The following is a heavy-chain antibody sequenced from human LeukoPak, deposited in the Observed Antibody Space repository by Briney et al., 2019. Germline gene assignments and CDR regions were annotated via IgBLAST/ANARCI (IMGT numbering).Heavy chain of an antibody. J-gene: IGHJ6*03. Sequence: GGSLRLSCAASGFTFSSYSMNWVRQAPGKGLEWDSCISSSSYIYYADSVKGRFTISRDNAKNSLYLQMNSLRAEDTAVYYCARDPPLWELSNYYYYMDVWGKGTTVTVSS. D-gene: IGHD1-26*01. CDR3: ARDPPLWELSNYYYYMDV. CDR1: GFTFSSYS. V-gene: IGHV3-21*01. CDR2: ISSSSYI.